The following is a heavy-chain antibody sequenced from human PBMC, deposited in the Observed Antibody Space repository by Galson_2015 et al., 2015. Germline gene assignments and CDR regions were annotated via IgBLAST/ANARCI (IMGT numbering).Heavy chain of an antibody. D-gene: IGHD1-26*01. V-gene: IGHV1-18*01. CDR3: ARDQGAASYYYYMDV. CDR1: GATLTSYG. Sequence: QSGAEVKMPGASVKVSCKSSGATLTSYGISWVRQAPGQGLEWMGWISGYNGNTDYPQKFQGRVTMTIDTSTSTAYMELRSLRFDDTALYYCARDQGAASYYYYMDVWGRGTTVTVSS. CDR2: ISGYNGNT. J-gene: IGHJ6*03.